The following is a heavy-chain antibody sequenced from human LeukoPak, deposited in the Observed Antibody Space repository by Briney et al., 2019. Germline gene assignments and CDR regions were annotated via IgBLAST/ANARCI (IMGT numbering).Heavy chain of an antibody. CDR3: ARDESIAAAGTFDY. D-gene: IGHD6-13*01. J-gene: IGHJ4*02. Sequence: VASVKVSCKASGYTFTSYGISWVRQAPGQGLEWMGWISAYNGNTNYAQKLQGRVTMTTDTSTSTAYMELRSLRSDDTAVYYCARDESIAAAGTFDYWGQGTLVTVSS. CDR2: ISAYNGNT. V-gene: IGHV1-18*01. CDR1: GYTFTSYG.